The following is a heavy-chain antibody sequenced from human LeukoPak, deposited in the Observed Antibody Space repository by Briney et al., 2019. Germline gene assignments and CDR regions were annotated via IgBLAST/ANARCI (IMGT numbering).Heavy chain of an antibody. J-gene: IGHJ6*02. D-gene: IGHD6-13*01. CDR3: GTSSSWPKLSYYYYYGMDV. Sequence: PGGSLRLSCAASGFTFSSYWMHWVRQAPGKGLVWVSRINSDGSSTSYADSVKGRFTISRDNAKNTLYLQMNSLRAEDTAVYYCGTSSSWPKLSYYYYYGMDVWGQGTTVTVSS. CDR2: INSDGSST. CDR1: GFTFSSYW. V-gene: IGHV3-74*01.